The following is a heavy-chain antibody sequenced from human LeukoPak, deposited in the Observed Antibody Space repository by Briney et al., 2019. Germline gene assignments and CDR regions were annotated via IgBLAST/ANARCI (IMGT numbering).Heavy chain of an antibody. Sequence: GGSLRLSCAASGFTFSNAWMSWVRQAPGKGLEWVGRIKSKTDGGTTDYAAPVKGRFTISRDDSKNTLYLQMNSLKTEDTAVYYCPPDQWLVYFDYWGQGTLVTVSS. V-gene: IGHV3-15*01. D-gene: IGHD6-19*01. CDR1: GFTFSNAW. CDR2: IKSKTDGGTT. J-gene: IGHJ4*02. CDR3: PPDQWLVYFDY.